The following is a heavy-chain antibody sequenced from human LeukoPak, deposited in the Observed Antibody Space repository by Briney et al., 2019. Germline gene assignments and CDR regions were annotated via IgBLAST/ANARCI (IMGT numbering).Heavy chain of an antibody. Sequence: GGSLRLSCEASGFRFRNHWMNWVRQAPGKGLEWVANIKEDGSEKYYVDSVKGRFTISRDNARNSLFLQMNSLRAEDTAVYYCAKGVDVWGRGTTVTISS. CDR2: IKEDGSEK. CDR1: GFRFRNHW. J-gene: IGHJ6*04. CDR3: AKGVDV. V-gene: IGHV3-7*01.